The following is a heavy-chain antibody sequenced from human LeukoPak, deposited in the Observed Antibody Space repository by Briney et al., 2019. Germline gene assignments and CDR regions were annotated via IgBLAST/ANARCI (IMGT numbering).Heavy chain of an antibody. CDR2: FDPEDGET. V-gene: IGHV1-24*01. CDR1: GYTLTELS. D-gene: IGHD3-16*01. CDR3: ATGVGGVITY. Sequence: ASVTVSCKVSGYTLTELSMHWVRQDPGKGLEWMGGFDPEDGETIYAQKFQGRVTMTEDTSTDTAYMELSSLRSEDTAVYYCATGVGGVITYWGQGTLVPVSS. J-gene: IGHJ4*02.